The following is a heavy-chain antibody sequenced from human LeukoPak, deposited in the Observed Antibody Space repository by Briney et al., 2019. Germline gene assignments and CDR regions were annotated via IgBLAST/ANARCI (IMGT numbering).Heavy chain of an antibody. CDR1: GFIFSNYG. D-gene: IGHD3-22*01. Sequence: GGSLRLSCAASGFIFSNYGMHWVRQAPGKGLEWLAVVSYDGSNQFYADSVKGRFTISRDNSKNTLYLQMNSLRAEDTAVYYCAKVGSSGYYPDYWGQGTLVTVSS. CDR2: VSYDGSNQ. CDR3: AKVGSSGYYPDY. V-gene: IGHV3-30*02. J-gene: IGHJ4*02.